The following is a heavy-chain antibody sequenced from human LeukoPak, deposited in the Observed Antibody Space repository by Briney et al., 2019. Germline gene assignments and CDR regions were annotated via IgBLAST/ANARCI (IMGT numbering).Heavy chain of an antibody. Sequence: GGSLRLSSAASVFAFSTYSMIWVRQAPGKGLEWVSSISSTSAYIYYADSLKGRFTISRDNAKNSLYLQTNSLRAEDTAVYYCARGVYSDGRYYYYMDVWGIGTAVTVSS. CDR2: ISSTSAYI. V-gene: IGHV3-21*06. J-gene: IGHJ6*03. CDR1: VFAFSTYS. D-gene: IGHD5-18*01. CDR3: ARGVYSDGRYYYYMDV.